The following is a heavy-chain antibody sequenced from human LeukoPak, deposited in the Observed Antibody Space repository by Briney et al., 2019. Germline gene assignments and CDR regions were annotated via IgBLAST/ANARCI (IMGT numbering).Heavy chain of an antibody. CDR3: ARGEWLAHFDY. J-gene: IGHJ4*02. D-gene: IGHD6-19*01. Sequence: GGSLRLSCAASGFTFSSHVMGWVRQAPGKGLEWVSTISGSGGGTYYADSVKGRFTISRDNSKNTLYLQMNSLRAEDTAVYYCARGEWLAHFDYWGQGTLVTVSS. CDR2: ISGSGGGT. CDR1: GFTFSSHV. V-gene: IGHV3-23*01.